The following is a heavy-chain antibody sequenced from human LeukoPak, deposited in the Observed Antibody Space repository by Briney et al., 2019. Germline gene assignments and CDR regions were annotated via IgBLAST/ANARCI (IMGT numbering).Heavy chain of an antibody. CDR1: GFTFSSYA. V-gene: IGHV3-30*04. J-gene: IGHJ6*04. D-gene: IGHD2-15*01. CDR3: ARARGYCSGGSCPAYYDSGLVV. Sequence: PGGSLRLSCAVSGFTFSSYAMHWVRQAPGKGLEWVTAISDDGTNKYYADSVKGRFTISRDNSKNTLYLQMHSLRAEDTAVYYCARARGYCSGGSCPAYYDSGLVVWGKGTTVTVSS. CDR2: ISDDGTNK.